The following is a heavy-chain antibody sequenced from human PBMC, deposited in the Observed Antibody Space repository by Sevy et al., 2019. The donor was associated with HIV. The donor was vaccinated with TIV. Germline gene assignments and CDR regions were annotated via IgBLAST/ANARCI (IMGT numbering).Heavy chain of an antibody. CDR1: GLTFTDAW. CDR3: ARDRKYQLLHRVLTFPEY. D-gene: IGHD2-2*01. J-gene: IGHJ4*02. V-gene: IGHV3-15*01. Sequence: GGSLRLSCAASGLTFTDAWMAWVRQAPGKGLEWVGRIRSNTDGGTTEYAAPLKGRFTVSRDNSKNTLYLQMNSLRPEDTAVYYCARDRKYQLLHRVLTFPEYWGQGTLVTVSS. CDR2: IRSNTDGGTT.